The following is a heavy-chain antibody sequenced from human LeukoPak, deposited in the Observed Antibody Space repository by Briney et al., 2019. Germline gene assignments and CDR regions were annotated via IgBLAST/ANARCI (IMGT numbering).Heavy chain of an antibody. D-gene: IGHD5-18*01. Sequence: GGSLRLSCAASGFTFSSYSMNWVRQAPGKGLEWVSSISSSNSYIYYADSVKGRFTISRDNSKNTLHLQMNSLRVEDTAVYHCARDGYNYGPYGMDVWGQGTTVTVSS. CDR1: GFTFSSYS. V-gene: IGHV3-21*01. CDR3: ARDGYNYGPYGMDV. CDR2: ISSSNSYI. J-gene: IGHJ6*02.